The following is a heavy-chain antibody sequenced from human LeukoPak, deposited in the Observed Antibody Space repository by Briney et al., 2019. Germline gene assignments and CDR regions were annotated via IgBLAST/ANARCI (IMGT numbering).Heavy chain of an antibody. CDR3: ARNSGYDLHAFDI. CDR1: GGSISSSNW. J-gene: IGHJ3*02. V-gene: IGHV4-4*02. Sequence: SETLSLTCAVSGGSISSSNWWSWVRQPPGKGLEWIGEIYHSGSTNYNPSLKSRVTISVGKSKNQFSLKLSSVTAADTAVYYCARNSGYDLHAFDIWGQGTMVTVSS. CDR2: IYHSGST. D-gene: IGHD5-12*01.